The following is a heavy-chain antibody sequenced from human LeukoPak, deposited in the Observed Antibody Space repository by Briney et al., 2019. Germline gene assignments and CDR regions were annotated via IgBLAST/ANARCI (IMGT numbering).Heavy chain of an antibody. V-gene: IGHV3-23*01. Sequence: GGSLRLSCAASGFTFSSYAMSWVRQAPGKGLEWVSAISGSGGSTYYADSVKGRFTISRDNSKNTLYLQMNSLRAEDTAVYYCAKYYYGSGSYYLPFDYWGQGTLVTVSS. D-gene: IGHD3-10*01. J-gene: IGHJ4*02. CDR1: GFTFSSYA. CDR2: ISGSGGST. CDR3: AKYYYGSGSYYLPFDY.